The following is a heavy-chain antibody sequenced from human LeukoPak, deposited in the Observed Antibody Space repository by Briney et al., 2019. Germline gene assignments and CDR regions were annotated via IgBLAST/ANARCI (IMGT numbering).Heavy chain of an antibody. D-gene: IGHD3-22*01. CDR3: AIYYEVRYYYYYGMDV. CDR2: ISGSGGST. J-gene: IGHJ6*02. Sequence: PGGSLRLSCAASGFTFSSYWMNWARQAPGKGLEWVSAISGSGGSTYYADSVKGRFTISRDNSKNTLYLQMNSLRAEDTAVYYCAIYYEVRYYYYYGMDVWGQGTTVTVSS. CDR1: GFTFSSYW. V-gene: IGHV3-23*01.